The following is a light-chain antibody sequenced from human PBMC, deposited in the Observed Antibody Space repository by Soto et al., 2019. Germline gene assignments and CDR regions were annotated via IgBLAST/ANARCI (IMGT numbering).Light chain of an antibody. CDR1: SFDVGDYDY. CDR2: DVN. V-gene: IGLV2-11*01. CDR3: CSYAGSFTRV. Sequence: QCALTQPRSVSGSPGQSVTISCTGTSFDVGDYDYVSWYQQHPGKVPKLIIYDVNKRPSGVPDRFSASKSGNTASLSISGLQGEDEADYYCCSYAGSFTRVFGTGTKVTVL. J-gene: IGLJ1*01.